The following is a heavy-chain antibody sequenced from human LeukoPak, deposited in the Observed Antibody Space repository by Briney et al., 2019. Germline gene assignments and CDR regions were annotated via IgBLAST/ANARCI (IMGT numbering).Heavy chain of an antibody. CDR2: ISGSGIST. CDR1: RFTFSSYA. J-gene: IGHJ4*02. Sequence: GGSLRLSCAASRFTFSSYAMSWVRQAPGEGLEWVSAISGSGISTYYADSVKGRFTISRDNSKNMLYLQMNSLRVEDTAVYYCAKVAMSGSSFDYWGQGTLVTVSS. V-gene: IGHV3-23*01. D-gene: IGHD3-10*01. CDR3: AKVAMSGSSFDY.